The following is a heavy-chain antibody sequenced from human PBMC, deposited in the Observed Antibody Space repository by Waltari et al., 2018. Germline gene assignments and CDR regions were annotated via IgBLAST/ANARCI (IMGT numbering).Heavy chain of an antibody. CDR3: ARDDADSSNFGGF. D-gene: IGHD6-13*01. J-gene: IGHJ6*02. CDR2: IYPYSGNT. V-gene: IGHV1-18*01. Sequence: QLVQSGAEVKKPGASVKVSCQASGYIFSNNGITWVRKAPGQGLEWMGWIYPYSGNTKYEQSLQGRVTLTTDTSTTTAYMEIRSLRSDDTAIYYCARDDADSSNFGGFWGQGTTVTVSS. CDR1: GYIFSNNG.